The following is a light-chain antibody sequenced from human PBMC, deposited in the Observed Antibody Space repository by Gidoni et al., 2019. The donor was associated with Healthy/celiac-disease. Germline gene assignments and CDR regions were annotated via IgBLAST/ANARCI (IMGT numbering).Light chain of an antibody. Sequence: EIVLTQSPGTLSLSPGERATLSCRASQSVSSSYLAWYQQKPGQAPRLRIYGASSRATGIPDRFSGSGSGTDFTLTISRLEPEDFAVYYCQQYGSPSYTFGQGTKLEIK. CDR2: GAS. J-gene: IGKJ2*01. CDR1: QSVSSSY. V-gene: IGKV3-20*01. CDR3: QQYGSPSYT.